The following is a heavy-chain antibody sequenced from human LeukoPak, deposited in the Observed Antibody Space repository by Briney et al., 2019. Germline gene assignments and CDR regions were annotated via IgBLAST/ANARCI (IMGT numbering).Heavy chain of an antibody. V-gene: IGHV1-69*05. CDR1: GGTFRADV. Sequence: PVKVSCKASGGTFRADVISWVRQAPRQGLECVGRIFPILGVANYAQKFQGTVANTTEEIPSTAYMELSSLRSEDTAVYYCALLDRESFDIWGQGTMVTLAS. CDR2: IFPILGVA. CDR3: ALLDRESFDI. D-gene: IGHD3-10*01. J-gene: IGHJ3*02.